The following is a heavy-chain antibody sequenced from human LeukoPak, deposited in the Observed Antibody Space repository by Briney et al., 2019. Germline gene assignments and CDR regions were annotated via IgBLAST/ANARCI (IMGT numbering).Heavy chain of an antibody. J-gene: IGHJ5*02. Sequence: ASVKVSCKASGYTFTSYDLNWVRQATGQGLEWMGWMSPNSGKTGYAQKFQGRVTMTRNTSTGTAYMELSSLRSEDTAVYYCARDYGGSSGWFDPWGQGTLVTVSS. CDR1: GYTFTSYD. D-gene: IGHD4-23*01. CDR3: ARDYGGSSGWFDP. CDR2: MSPNSGKT. V-gene: IGHV1-8*01.